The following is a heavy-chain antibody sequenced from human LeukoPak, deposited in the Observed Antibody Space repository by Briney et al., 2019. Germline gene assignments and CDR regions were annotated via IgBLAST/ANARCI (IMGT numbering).Heavy chain of an antibody. J-gene: IGHJ5*02. V-gene: IGHV1-24*01. Sequence: ASVKVSCKVSGYTLTELSMHWVRQAPGKGLEWMGGFDPEDGETIYAQKFQGRVTMTEDTSTDTAYMELSSLRSEDTAVYYCATFDCSSTSCYGENWFDPWGQGTLVTVSS. CDR2: FDPEDGET. CDR1: GYTLTELS. CDR3: ATFDCSSTSCYGENWFDP. D-gene: IGHD2-2*01.